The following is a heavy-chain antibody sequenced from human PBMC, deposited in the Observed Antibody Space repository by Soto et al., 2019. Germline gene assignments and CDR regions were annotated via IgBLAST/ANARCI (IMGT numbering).Heavy chain of an antibody. CDR3: ARSQGSSTSLEIYYYYYYGMDV. J-gene: IGHJ6*02. D-gene: IGHD2-2*01. CDR2: IIPITATA. V-gene: IGHV1-69*01. Sequence: QVQLVQSGAEVKKPGSSVKVSCKASGGTFGSYAISWVRQAPGQGLEWMGGIIPITATANYVQKFQGRVTITADESTSTASMQLSSLRSEDTAVYYCARSQGSSTSLEIYYYYYYGMDVWGQGTTVTVSS. CDR1: GGTFGSYA.